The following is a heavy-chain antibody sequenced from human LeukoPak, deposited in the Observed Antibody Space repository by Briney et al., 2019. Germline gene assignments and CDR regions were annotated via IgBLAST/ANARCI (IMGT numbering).Heavy chain of an antibody. J-gene: IGHJ4*02. Sequence: SGTLSLLCGVSGGSISSTNWWTWVRPPPGTGLEWIGEVHLDGRTNYNPSLQSRLTMSVDFSENHISLKLTSVPPADTAVYYCAREGGPFRPLDYSGQGTLVTVSS. CDR2: VHLDGRT. CDR1: GGSISSTNW. CDR3: AREGGPFRPLDY. V-gene: IGHV4-4*02. D-gene: IGHD2/OR15-2a*01.